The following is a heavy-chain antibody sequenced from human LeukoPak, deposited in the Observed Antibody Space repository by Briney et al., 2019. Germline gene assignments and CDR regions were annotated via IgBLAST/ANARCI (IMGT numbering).Heavy chain of an antibody. CDR1: GYTFTSYG. Sequence: ASVKVSCKASGYTFTSYGISWVRQAPGQGLEWMGWISAYNGNTNYAQKLQGRVTMTTDTSTSTAYMELRSLRSDDTAVYYCARVAITIFGVVIPIDYWGQEPWSPSPQ. CDR3: ARVAITIFGVVIPIDY. J-gene: IGHJ4*01. CDR2: ISAYNGNT. D-gene: IGHD3-3*01. V-gene: IGHV1-18*01.